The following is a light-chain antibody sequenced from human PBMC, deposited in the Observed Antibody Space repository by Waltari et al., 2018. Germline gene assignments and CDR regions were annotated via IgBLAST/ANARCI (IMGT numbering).Light chain of an antibody. V-gene: IGKV1-5*03. Sequence: DIQMTQSPSTLSASVGDRVTITCRASQSISNWLAWYQQKPGKAPKLLISKASSLEKEVPSRFSGSVSGTEFTLTITNLQPDDFATFYCQRYDDYPPTFGGGTKVEIK. J-gene: IGKJ4*01. CDR2: KAS. CDR1: QSISNW. CDR3: QRYDDYPPT.